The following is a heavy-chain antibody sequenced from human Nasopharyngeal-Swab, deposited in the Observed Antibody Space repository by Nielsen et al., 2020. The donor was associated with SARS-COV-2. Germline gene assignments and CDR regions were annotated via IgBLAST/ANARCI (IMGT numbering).Heavy chain of an antibody. J-gene: IGHJ6*03. Sequence: SETLSLTCTVSGGSISSYYWSWIRQPPGKGLEWIGYIYYSGSTNYNPSLKSRVTISVDTSKNQFSLKLSSVTAADTAVYYCARGGGATSYYYYYYMDVWGKGTTVTVSS. CDR1: GGSISSYY. V-gene: IGHV4-59*01. CDR2: IYYSGST. CDR3: ARGGGATSYYYYYYMDV. D-gene: IGHD1-26*01.